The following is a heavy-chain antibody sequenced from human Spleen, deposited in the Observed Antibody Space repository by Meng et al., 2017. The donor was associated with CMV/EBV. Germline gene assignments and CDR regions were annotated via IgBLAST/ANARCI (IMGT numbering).Heavy chain of an antibody. CDR3: AHFRA. V-gene: IGHV3-21*01. J-gene: IGHJ5*02. Sequence: GESLKISCTASGFTFGDYAMSWVRQAPGKGLEWVSSISSSSSYIYYADSVKGRFTISRDNAKNSLYLQMNSLRAEDTAVYYCAHFRAWGQGTLVTVSS. CDR1: GFTFGDYA. CDR2: ISSSSSYI.